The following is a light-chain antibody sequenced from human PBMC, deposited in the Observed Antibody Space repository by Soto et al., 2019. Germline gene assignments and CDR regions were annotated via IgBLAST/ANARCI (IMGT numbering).Light chain of an antibody. V-gene: IGKV3-11*01. CDR1: QSVSSY. CDR2: AAS. Sequence: EIVLTQSPATLSLSPGERATLSCRASQSVSSYLAWYQQKPGQARRLLIYAASNRATGIPARFSGSGSGTDFTLTISSLEPEDFAVYYCQQRSNWPPLTFGGGTKVEIK. J-gene: IGKJ4*01. CDR3: QQRSNWPPLT.